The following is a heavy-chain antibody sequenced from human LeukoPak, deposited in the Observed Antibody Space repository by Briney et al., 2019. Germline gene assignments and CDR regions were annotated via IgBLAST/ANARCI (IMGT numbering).Heavy chain of an antibody. V-gene: IGHV3-30-3*01. Sequence: GGSLRLSCAASGFTFSSYAMHWVRQAPGKGLEWVAVISYDGSNKYYADSVKGRFTISRDNSKNTLYLQMNSLRAEDTAVYYCVRSQQWLVDDAFDIWGQGTMVTVSS. J-gene: IGHJ3*02. CDR2: ISYDGSNK. D-gene: IGHD6-19*01. CDR1: GFTFSSYA. CDR3: VRSQQWLVDDAFDI.